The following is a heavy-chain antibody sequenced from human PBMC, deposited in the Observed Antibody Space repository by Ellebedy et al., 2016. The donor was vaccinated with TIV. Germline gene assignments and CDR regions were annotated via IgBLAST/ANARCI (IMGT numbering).Heavy chain of an antibody. V-gene: IGHV3-7*01. J-gene: IGHJ3*02. D-gene: IGHD3-16*01. CDR1: RFPFSSYW. CDR3: ATDGSYGDYLSPTHAFEI. CDR2: INQDGSQK. Sequence: GGSLRLSCAASRFPFSSYWMSWVRQAPGKGLEWVANINQDGSQKYYGDSVKGRFTISRDSAKRTLDLQMNSLRAEDTAIYYCATDGSYGDYLSPTHAFEIWGQGTLVTVSP.